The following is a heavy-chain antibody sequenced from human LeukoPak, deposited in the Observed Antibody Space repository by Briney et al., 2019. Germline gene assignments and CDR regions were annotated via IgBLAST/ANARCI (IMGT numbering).Heavy chain of an antibody. V-gene: IGHV1-2*05. CDR1: GYTFIVYF. Sequence: ASVTVSCKASGYTFIVYFMNWMRQAPGQGLEWMGRINPNSGGTYYAQKFQGRVTMTRDTSISTAYMELSRLRSDDTGVYYCARDHEDCSSSSCYDWGQGTLVTVSS. CDR2: INPNSGGT. D-gene: IGHD2-2*01. CDR3: ARDHEDCSSSSCYD. J-gene: IGHJ4*02.